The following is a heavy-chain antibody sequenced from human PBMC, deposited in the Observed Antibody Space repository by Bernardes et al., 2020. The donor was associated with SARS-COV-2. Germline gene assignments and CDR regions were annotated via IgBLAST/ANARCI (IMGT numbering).Heavy chain of an antibody. CDR2: ISISGYST. Sequence: GGSLRLSCAASGFSFSNSAMSWVRQAPGKGLEWVSGISISGYSTYYADSVQGRFTISRDNSRNTLYLEMSRLRAEDTAVYYCAKEVPANDYWGRGTLVTVSS. J-gene: IGHJ4*02. V-gene: IGHV3-23*01. CDR3: AKEVPANDY. CDR1: GFSFSNSA. D-gene: IGHD2-2*01.